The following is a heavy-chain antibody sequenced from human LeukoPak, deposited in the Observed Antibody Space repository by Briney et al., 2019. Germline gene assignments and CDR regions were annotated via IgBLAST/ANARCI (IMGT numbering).Heavy chain of an antibody. V-gene: IGHV1-69*04. CDR3: ARDLPTSYYFDY. Sequence: ASVKVSCKASRGTSSSYTISWVRQAPGQGLEWMGRIIPILGIANYAQKFQGRVTITADKSTSTAYMELSSLRSEDTAVYYCARDLPTSYYFDYWGQGTLVTVSS. CDR2: IIPILGIA. CDR1: RGTSSSYT. D-gene: IGHD2/OR15-2a*01. J-gene: IGHJ4*02.